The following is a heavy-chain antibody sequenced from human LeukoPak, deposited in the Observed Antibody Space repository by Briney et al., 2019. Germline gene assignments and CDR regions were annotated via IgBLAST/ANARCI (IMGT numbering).Heavy chain of an antibody. CDR3: AADGYYYGSGSQPVDAFDI. CDR1: GYTFTGYY. D-gene: IGHD3-10*01. CDR2: INPNSGGT. Sequence: ASVKVSCKASGYTFTGYYIHWVRQAPGQGLQWMGWINPNSGGTNYAQKFQGRVTMTRDTSISTAYMELSSLRSDDTAVYYCAADGYYYGSGSQPVDAFDIWGQGTMVTVSS. V-gene: IGHV1-2*02. J-gene: IGHJ3*02.